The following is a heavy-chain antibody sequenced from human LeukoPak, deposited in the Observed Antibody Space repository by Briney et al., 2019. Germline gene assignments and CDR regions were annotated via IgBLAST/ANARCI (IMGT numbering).Heavy chain of an antibody. V-gene: IGHV4-59*01. J-gene: IGHJ4*02. Sequence: SETLSLTCTVSGGSLSSYYWSWIRQPPGKGLEWIGYIYYSGNTNYNPSLKSRVTISVDTSKNQFSLKLSSVTAADTAVYYCARDDRGLRYWGQGTLVTVSS. CDR1: GGSLSSYY. CDR2: IYYSGNT. CDR3: ARDDRGLRY. D-gene: IGHD3-10*01.